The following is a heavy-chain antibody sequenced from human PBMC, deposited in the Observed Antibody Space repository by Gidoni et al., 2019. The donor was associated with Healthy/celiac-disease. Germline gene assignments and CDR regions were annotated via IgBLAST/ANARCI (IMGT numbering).Heavy chain of an antibody. CDR2: INHSGST. V-gene: IGHV4-34*01. CDR1: GGSFSGYY. Sequence: QVQLQQWGAGLLKPSETLSLTCAVYGGSFSGYYWSWIRQPPGKGLEWIGEINHSGSTNYNPSLKSRVTISVDTSKNQFSLKLSSVTAADTAVYYCARVGPPYYYDSSADYWGQGTLVTVSS. CDR3: ARVGPPYYYDSSADY. D-gene: IGHD3-22*01. J-gene: IGHJ4*02.